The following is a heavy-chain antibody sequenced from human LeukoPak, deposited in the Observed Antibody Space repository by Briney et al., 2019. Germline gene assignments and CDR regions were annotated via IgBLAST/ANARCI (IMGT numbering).Heavy chain of an antibody. CDR1: GYTFTSYD. V-gene: IGHV1-8*03. CDR2: MNPNSGNT. J-gene: IGHJ3*02. Sequence: GASVKVSCKASGYTFTSYDINWVRQATGQGLEWMGWMNPNSGNTGYAQKFQGRVTITRNTSISTAYMELSSLRSEDTAVYYCVLSSSTGGAFDIWGQGTMVTVSS. CDR3: VLSSSTGGAFDI. D-gene: IGHD6-6*01.